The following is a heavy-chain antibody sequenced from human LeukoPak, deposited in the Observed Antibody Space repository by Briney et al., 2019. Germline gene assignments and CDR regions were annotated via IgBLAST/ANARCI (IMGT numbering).Heavy chain of an antibody. Sequence: PGGSLRLSCAASGFTFSRYGMHWVGQAPGKGLEWVAVISYDGSNKYYADCVKGRFTISRDNSKNTLYLQMNSLRAEDTAVYYCAKGRGKRNSSSWYDYWGQGTLVTVSS. V-gene: IGHV3-30*18. CDR2: ISYDGSNK. J-gene: IGHJ4*02. CDR3: AKGRGKRNSSSWYDY. CDR1: GFTFSRYG. D-gene: IGHD6-13*01.